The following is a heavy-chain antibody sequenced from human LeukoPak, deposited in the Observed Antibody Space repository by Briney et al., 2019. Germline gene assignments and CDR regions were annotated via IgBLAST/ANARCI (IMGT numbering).Heavy chain of an antibody. V-gene: IGHV3-7*05. CDR2: IKQDGSEK. CDR1: GFTFSSYW. Sequence: GGSLRLSCEASGFTFSSYWMSWVRQAPGKGLEWVANIKQDGSEKYYVDSVKGRFTISRDNAKNSLYLQMNSLRADDTAVYYCAIQTYFFDYWGQGTLVTVSS. CDR3: AIQTYFFDY. J-gene: IGHJ4*02.